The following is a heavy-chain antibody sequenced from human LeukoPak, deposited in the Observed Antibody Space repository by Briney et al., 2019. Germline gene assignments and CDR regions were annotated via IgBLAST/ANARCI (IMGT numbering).Heavy chain of an antibody. Sequence: PGGSLRLSCAASGFTFSSYAMSWVRQAPGKGLEWVSAISGRGGSTYYADSVKGRFTICRENSKKSLYLQMNSLRAEDTAVYYCAKLVPSDDFWSGYLGWFDPWGQGTLVTVSS. J-gene: IGHJ5*02. CDR2: ISGRGGST. D-gene: IGHD3-3*01. CDR1: GFTFSSYA. CDR3: AKLVPSDDFWSGYLGWFDP. V-gene: IGHV3-23*01.